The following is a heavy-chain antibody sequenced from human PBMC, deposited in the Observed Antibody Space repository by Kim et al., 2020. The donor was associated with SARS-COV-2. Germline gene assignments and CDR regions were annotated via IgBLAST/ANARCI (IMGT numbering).Heavy chain of an antibody. D-gene: IGHD5-18*01. Sequence: GGSLRLSCAASGFTFSSYGMHWVRQAPGKGLEWVAVISYDGSNKYYADSVKGRFTISRDNSKNTLYLQMNSLRAEDTAVYYCAKDYTAMVTFNENWGQGTLVTVSS. V-gene: IGHV3-30*18. CDR2: ISYDGSNK. CDR1: GFTFSSYG. J-gene: IGHJ4*02. CDR3: AKDYTAMVTFNEN.